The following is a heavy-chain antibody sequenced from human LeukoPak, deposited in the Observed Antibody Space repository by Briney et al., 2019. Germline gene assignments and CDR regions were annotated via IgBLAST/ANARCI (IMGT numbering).Heavy chain of an antibody. D-gene: IGHD3-16*01. V-gene: IGHV7-4-1*02. CDR2: INMYTANP. CDR1: GYTFTSYD. CDR3: ARHDNDDDFDY. Sequence: EASVKVSCKASGYTFTSYDINWVRQATGQGLEWMGWINMYTANPAYAQGFTERFVFSLDTSVSTAYLEISNLKAEDTAVYYCARHDNDDDFDYWGQGTLVTVSS. J-gene: IGHJ4*02.